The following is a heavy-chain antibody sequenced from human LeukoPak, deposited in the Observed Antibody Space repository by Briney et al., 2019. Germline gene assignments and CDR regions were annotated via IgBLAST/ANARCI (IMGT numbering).Heavy chain of an antibody. CDR1: GASISSYY. CDR3: ARDGDSGWTDLDY. J-gene: IGHJ4*02. D-gene: IGHD6-19*01. Sequence: SETLSLTCTVSGASISSYYWSWIRQPAGKGLEWIGRIYSSGSTNYHPSLKSRVTMSVDTSKSQFSLKLSSVTAADTAVYYCARDGDSGWTDLDYWGQGTLVTVSS. V-gene: IGHV4-4*07. CDR2: IYSSGST.